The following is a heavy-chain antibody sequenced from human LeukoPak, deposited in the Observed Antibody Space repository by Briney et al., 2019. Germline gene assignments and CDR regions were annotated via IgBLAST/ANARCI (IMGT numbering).Heavy chain of an antibody. V-gene: IGHV4-34*01. Sequence: SETLSLTCAVYGGSFGGYYRSWIRQPPGKGLEWIGEINRGGSTNYNPSLKSRVTISVDTSKNQFSPKMSSLTAADTAVYYCARGYGSGSYYHVWGKGTTVTVSS. CDR1: GGSFGGYY. CDR3: ARGYGSGSYYHV. CDR2: INRGGST. D-gene: IGHD3-10*01. J-gene: IGHJ6*04.